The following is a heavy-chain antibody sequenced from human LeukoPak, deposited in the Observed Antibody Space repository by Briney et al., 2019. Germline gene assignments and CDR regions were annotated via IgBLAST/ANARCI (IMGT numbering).Heavy chain of an antibody. Sequence: GGSLRLSCAASGFTFSNAWMSWVRQPPGKVLEWVGRIKSKTDDGTTDYAAPVNGRFTISRDDSKNTLYLQMNSLKTEDTAVYYCTTVANRRFDPGGQGTLVTVSS. V-gene: IGHV3-15*01. J-gene: IGHJ5*02. CDR1: GFTFSNAW. D-gene: IGHD1-14*01. CDR3: TTVANRRFDP. CDR2: IKSKTDDGTT.